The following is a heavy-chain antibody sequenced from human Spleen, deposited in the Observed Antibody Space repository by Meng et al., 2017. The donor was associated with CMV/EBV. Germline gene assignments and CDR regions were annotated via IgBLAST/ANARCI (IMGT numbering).Heavy chain of an antibody. J-gene: IGHJ1*01. CDR1: GITFSGYS. CDR3: AKDLGRWEWEPAGIQH. Sequence: GESLKISCAASGITFSGYSMNWVRQAPGKGLEWVSIFYSGGSSTYYADSVKGRFIISRDNSKNTLYLQMTSLRAEDTAVYYCAKDLGRWEWEPAGIQHWGQGTLVTVSS. V-gene: IGHV3-23*03. D-gene: IGHD1-26*01. CDR2: FYSGGSST.